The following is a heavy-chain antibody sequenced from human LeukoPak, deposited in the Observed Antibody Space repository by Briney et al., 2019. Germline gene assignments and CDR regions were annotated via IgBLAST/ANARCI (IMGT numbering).Heavy chain of an antibody. CDR1: GGTFSSYT. J-gene: IGHJ4*02. CDR2: IIPILGIA. V-gene: IGHV1-69*02. Sequence: ASVKVSCKASGGTFSSYTISRLRQAPRQGLEWMGRIIPILGIANYAQKFQRRVTITADKSTSTASMELSSLRAEDTAVYYCARGTVVVPAYYWGQGTLVTVSS. D-gene: IGHD2-2*01. CDR3: ARGTVVVPAYY.